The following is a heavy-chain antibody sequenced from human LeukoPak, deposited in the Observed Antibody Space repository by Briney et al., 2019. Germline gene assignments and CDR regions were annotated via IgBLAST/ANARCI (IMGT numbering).Heavy chain of an antibody. Sequence: PSQTLSLTCTVSGGSISSGSYYWSWIRQPAGKGLEWIGRIYTSGSTNYNPSLKSRVTMSVDTSKNQFSLKLSSVTAADTAVYYCARERGQSLWFGELLYFDYWGQGTLVTVSS. J-gene: IGHJ4*02. CDR3: ARERGQSLWFGELLYFDY. CDR2: IYTSGST. D-gene: IGHD3-10*01. V-gene: IGHV4-61*02. CDR1: GGSISSGSYY.